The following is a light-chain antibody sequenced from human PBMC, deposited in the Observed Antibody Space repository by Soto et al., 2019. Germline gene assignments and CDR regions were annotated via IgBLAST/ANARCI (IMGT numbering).Light chain of an antibody. Sequence: EIVVTQSPGILSVSPGDRATLSCRASQSVGRNLAWYQQKPGQAPTLLIYAASTRATGLTARFSGSGSGTDFTLTISSLQSEDVAVYYCQEYSKWPLFTFGPGTRVDIK. CDR3: QEYSKWPLFT. CDR2: AAS. V-gene: IGKV3-15*01. CDR1: QSVGRN. J-gene: IGKJ3*01.